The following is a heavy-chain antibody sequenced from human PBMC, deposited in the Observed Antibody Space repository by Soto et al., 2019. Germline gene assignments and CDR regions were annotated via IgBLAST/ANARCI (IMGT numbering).Heavy chain of an antibody. CDR1: GDSVSSSSYY. CDR2: IYYSGST. CDR3: ERRMILGTFYYSMDV. Sequence: QLQLQESGPGLVKPSETLSLTCTVSGDSVSSSSYYWDWIRQPPGKGLEWIASIYYSGSTYYKPSLKSRSTKSVDTSKNQFSVRLSSVTAPHTAIYYCERRMILGTFYYSMDVWGKGTTVTVSS. V-gene: IGHV4-39*01. D-gene: IGHD3-22*01. J-gene: IGHJ6*03.